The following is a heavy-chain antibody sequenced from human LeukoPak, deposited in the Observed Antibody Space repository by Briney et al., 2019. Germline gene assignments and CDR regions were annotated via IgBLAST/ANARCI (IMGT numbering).Heavy chain of an antibody. CDR3: ARGRAHTITMIVVVNPGFDY. CDR2: LKQDGSEK. Sequence: GGSLRLSCAASGFSISLYWMTWVRQAPGKGLEWVANLKQDGSEKYYADSVKGRFTISRDNAKNTLYLQMNSLRAEDTAVYYCARGRAHTITMIVVVNPGFDYWGQGTLVTVSS. J-gene: IGHJ4*02. D-gene: IGHD3-22*01. CDR1: GFSISLYW. V-gene: IGHV3-7*01.